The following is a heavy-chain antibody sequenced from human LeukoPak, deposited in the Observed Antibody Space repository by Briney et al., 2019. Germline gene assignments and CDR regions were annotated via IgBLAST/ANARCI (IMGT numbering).Heavy chain of an antibody. Sequence: PSETLSLTCTVSGGSISSYYWSWIRQPAGKGLKWIGRIYTSGSTSYHPSLKSRVTVSIDTSKNQFSLKLSSVTAADTAVYYCARDHATDNYDSSDDAFDIWGQGTVVTVSS. D-gene: IGHD3-22*01. CDR3: ARDHATDNYDSSDDAFDI. J-gene: IGHJ3*02. CDR2: IYTSGST. V-gene: IGHV4-4*07. CDR1: GGSISSYY.